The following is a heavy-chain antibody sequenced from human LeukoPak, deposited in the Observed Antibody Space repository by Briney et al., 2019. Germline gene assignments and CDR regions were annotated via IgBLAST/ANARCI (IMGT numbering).Heavy chain of an antibody. D-gene: IGHD6-6*01. V-gene: IGHV4-59*12. CDR2: IYYSGSA. CDR1: GGSISSYY. Sequence: SETLSLTCTVSGGSISSYYCSWIRRPPGKGLEWIGYIYYSGSANYNPSLKSRVTISVDRSKNQFSLHLDSVTAADTAVYYCARGWSSSSYFGSWAQGTHVTVSS. J-gene: IGHJ4*02. CDR3: ARGWSSSSYFGS.